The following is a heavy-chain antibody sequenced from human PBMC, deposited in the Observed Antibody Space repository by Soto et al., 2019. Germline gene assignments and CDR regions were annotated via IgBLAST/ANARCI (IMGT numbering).Heavy chain of an antibody. D-gene: IGHD3-10*01. J-gene: IGHJ4*02. Sequence: SETLSLTCTVSGDSIIGFYWGWIRQPPGKGLEWIGYINHAESTYYSPSLQSRVTIPLDSSKTQFSLILTSVTAADTAVYFCARFRRNYFDSWGQGTLVTVS. CDR2: INHAEST. V-gene: IGHV4-59*01. CDR3: ARFRRNYFDS. CDR1: GDSIIGFY.